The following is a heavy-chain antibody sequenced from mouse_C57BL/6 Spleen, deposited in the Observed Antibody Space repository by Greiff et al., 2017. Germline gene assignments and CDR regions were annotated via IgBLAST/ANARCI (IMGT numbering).Heavy chain of an antibody. D-gene: IGHD1-1*01. Sequence: DVKLQESGPGLVKPSQSLSLTCSVTGYSITSGYYWNWIRQFPGNKLEWMGYISYDGSNNYNPSLKNRISITRDTSKNQFFLKLNSVTTEDTATYYCARDTGYFDYWGQGTTLTVSS. CDR3: ARDTGYFDY. J-gene: IGHJ2*01. CDR2: ISYDGSN. CDR1: GYSITSGYY. V-gene: IGHV3-6*01.